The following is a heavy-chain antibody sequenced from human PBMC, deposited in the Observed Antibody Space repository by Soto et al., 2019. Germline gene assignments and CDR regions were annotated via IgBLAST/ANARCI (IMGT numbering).Heavy chain of an antibody. D-gene: IGHD3-3*01. CDR3: ARAFWSGYYIYFDY. Sequence: QVQLQESGPGLVKPSGTLSLTCAVSGGSISSNNWWSWVRQPPGKGLEWIGEIYHSGSTNYNPSLKSRVTISVDQSKSQFSLQLSSVPAADTAVYYCARAFWSGYYIYFDYWGQGTLVTVSS. CDR1: GGSISSNNW. V-gene: IGHV4-4*02. J-gene: IGHJ4*02. CDR2: IYHSGST.